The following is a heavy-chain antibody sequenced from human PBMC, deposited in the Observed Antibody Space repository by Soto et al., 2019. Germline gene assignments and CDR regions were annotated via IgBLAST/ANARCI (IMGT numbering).Heavy chain of an antibody. D-gene: IGHD4-4*01. CDR2: IYYSGST. CDR3: ARSGGLQHIDY. CDR1: GGYISSGGYY. Sequence: SVTMSLTCTVSGGYISSGGYYWSWIRQPPGKGLEWIGSIYYSGSTDYNPSLKSRVTISVDTSKNQFSLKLTSVTAADTAVHYCARSGGLQHIDYWGQGTLVTVS. V-gene: IGHV4-39*01. J-gene: IGHJ4*02.